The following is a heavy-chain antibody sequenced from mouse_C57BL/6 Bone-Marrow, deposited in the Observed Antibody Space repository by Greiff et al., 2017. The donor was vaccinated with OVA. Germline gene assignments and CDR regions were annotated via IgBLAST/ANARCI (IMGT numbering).Heavy chain of an antibody. J-gene: IGHJ3*01. CDR1: GSSFPRYW. CDR2: IDPSDSYT. V-gene: IGHV1-69*01. CDR3: AREGWFAY. Sequence: VQLQQPGAALVLPGASVTLSCTASGSSFPRYWMHWVQQRPVHVLAWIGEIDPSDSYTNYNQKFKGKSTLTVDKSSSTAYRQLSSLTSEDSAVYYCAREGWFAYWGQGTLVTVSA.